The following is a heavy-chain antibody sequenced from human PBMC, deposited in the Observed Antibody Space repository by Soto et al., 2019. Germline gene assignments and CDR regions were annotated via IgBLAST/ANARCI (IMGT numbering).Heavy chain of an antibody. Sequence: ASVKVSCKASGYTFTGYYIHWVRQAPGQGLEWMGWINPNSGGTNYAQKFQGSVTMSRDTSISTAYMELNRLRSDDTAVYYCAREYSSSSSLDYWGQGTLVTVSS. CDR1: GYTFTGYY. CDR3: AREYSSSSSLDY. D-gene: IGHD6-6*01. J-gene: IGHJ4*02. V-gene: IGHV1-2*04. CDR2: INPNSGGT.